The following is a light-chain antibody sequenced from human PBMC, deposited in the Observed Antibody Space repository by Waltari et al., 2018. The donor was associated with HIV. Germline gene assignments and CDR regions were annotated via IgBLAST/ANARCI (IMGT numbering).Light chain of an antibody. CDR2: GTS. CDR3: QQSDKTPPT. J-gene: IGKJ4*01. Sequence: DIQMTQSPPSLSASVGDRIITCRASQSINSNLNWYQKKSGKAPKVLIYGTSTLRSEVPSRFSGSGSGTDFTLTIASLQSDDSATYYCQQSDKTPPTFGGGTTVEIK. CDR1: QSINSN. V-gene: IGKV1-39*01.